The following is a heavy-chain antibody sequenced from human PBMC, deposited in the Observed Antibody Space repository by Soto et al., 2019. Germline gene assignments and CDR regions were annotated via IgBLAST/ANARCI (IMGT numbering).Heavy chain of an antibody. D-gene: IGHD1-26*01. CDR1: GGSISSYY. CDR3: ARVHTTRWGYYYMDV. CDR2: IYYSGST. V-gene: IGHV4-59*01. J-gene: IGHJ6*03. Sequence: SETLSLTCTVSGGSISSYYWSWIRQPPGKGLEWIGYIYYSGSTNYNPSLKSRVTISVDTSKNQFSLKLSSVTAADTAVYYCARVHTTRWGYYYMDVWGKGTTVTVSS.